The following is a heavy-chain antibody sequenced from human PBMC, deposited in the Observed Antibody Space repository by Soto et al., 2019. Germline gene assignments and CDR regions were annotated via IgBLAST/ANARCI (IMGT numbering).Heavy chain of an antibody. J-gene: IGHJ4*02. CDR2: IYSGGST. V-gene: IGHV3-53*01. CDR1: GFTVSSNY. CDR3: ARFMLLDHIDY. D-gene: IGHD2-8*01. Sequence: GGSLRLSCAASGFTVSSNYMSWVRQAPGKGLEWVSVIYSGGSTYYADSVKGRFTISRDNSKNTLYLQMNSLRAEDTAVYYCARFMLLDHIDYWGQGTLVTVSS.